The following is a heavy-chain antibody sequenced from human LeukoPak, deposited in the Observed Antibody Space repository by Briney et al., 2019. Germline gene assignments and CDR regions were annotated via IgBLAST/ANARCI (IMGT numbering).Heavy chain of an antibody. CDR3: ARDHAEQLVPPFDY. Sequence: ASVTVSCKASGYTFTSYGISWVRQAPGQGLEWMGWISAYNGNTNYAQKLQGRVTMTTDTSTSTAYMELRSLRSDDTAVYYCARDHAEQLVPPFDYWGQGTLVTVSS. D-gene: IGHD6-13*01. CDR1: GYTFTSYG. J-gene: IGHJ4*02. CDR2: ISAYNGNT. V-gene: IGHV1-18*01.